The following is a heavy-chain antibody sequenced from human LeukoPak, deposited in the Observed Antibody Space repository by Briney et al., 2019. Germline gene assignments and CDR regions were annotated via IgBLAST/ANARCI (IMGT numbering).Heavy chain of an antibody. V-gene: IGHV3-53*01. D-gene: IGHD1-26*01. Sequence: GGSLRLSCAASGFTVRNNYMSWVRQAPGKGLEWVSVIYSGGSTYYADSVKGRFTFSKDNSKNTLYLQMTNLRVEDTAVCYCARGVGQDAFDIWGQGTMVTVSS. CDR1: GFTVRNNY. CDR2: IYSGGST. CDR3: ARGVGQDAFDI. J-gene: IGHJ3*02.